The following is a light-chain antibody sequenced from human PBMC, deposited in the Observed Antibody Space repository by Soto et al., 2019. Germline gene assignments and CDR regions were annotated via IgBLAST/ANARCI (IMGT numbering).Light chain of an antibody. CDR1: HIINCL. J-gene: IGKJ1*01. V-gene: IGKV3D-15*01. Sequence: DIVITQSPATLSVSPGESATLSCTTRHIINCLAACLQQRPGQPPRLLIYRATARATGTPARFSGSGSATEFTLTITSLQSEDFALYYRQQYHNLWTFGQGTKVDIK. CDR2: RAT. CDR3: QQYHNLWT.